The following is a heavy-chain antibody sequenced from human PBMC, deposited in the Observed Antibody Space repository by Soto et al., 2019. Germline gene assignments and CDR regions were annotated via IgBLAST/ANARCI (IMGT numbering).Heavy chain of an antibody. CDR3: VRGPSHGAFDI. Sequence: GGSLRLSCAASGSTFSSYDIHWVRQAPGKGLEWVAHISPDGNNAYYADSVKGRLTISRDNARNTVYLQVSSLRPEDTAVYHCVRGPSHGAFDIWGQGTLVTVSS. J-gene: IGHJ3*02. CDR1: GSTFSSYD. CDR2: ISPDGNNA. V-gene: IGHV3-30-3*01.